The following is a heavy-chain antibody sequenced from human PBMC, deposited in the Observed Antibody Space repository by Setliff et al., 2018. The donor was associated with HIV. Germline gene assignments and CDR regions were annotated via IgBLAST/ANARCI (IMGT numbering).Heavy chain of an antibody. CDR1: GGSISSSNW. Sequence: PSETLSLTCAVSGGSISSSNWWSWVRQPPGKGLEWIGEIYHSGSTNYNPFLRSRASLSMDKPNNRFSLDLFSVTAADTAIYFCVRNSGWALGTWGQGALVTVSS. CDR3: VRNSGWALGT. V-gene: IGHV4-4*02. CDR2: IYHSGST. J-gene: IGHJ5*02. D-gene: IGHD3-16*01.